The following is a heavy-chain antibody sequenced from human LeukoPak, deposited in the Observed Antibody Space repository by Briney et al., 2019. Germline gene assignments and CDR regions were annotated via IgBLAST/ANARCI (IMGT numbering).Heavy chain of an antibody. Sequence: GASVKVSCKASGYTFTGYYMHWVRQAPGQGLEWMGWINPNSGGTNYAQKFQGRVTMTRDTSISTAYMELSRLRSDDTAVYYCAREVGYYYDSSGYSGSDYWGQGTLVTVSS. CDR3: AREVGYYYDSSGYSGSDY. J-gene: IGHJ4*02. D-gene: IGHD3-22*01. V-gene: IGHV1-2*02. CDR2: INPNSGGT. CDR1: GYTFTGYY.